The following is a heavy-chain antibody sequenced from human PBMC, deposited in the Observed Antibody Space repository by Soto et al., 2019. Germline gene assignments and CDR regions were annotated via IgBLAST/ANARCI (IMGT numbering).Heavy chain of an antibody. CDR2: ISWDGGST. Sequence: PGGSLRLSCAASGFTFDDYTMHWVRQAPGKGLEWVSLISWDGGSTYYADSVKGRFTISRDNSKNSLYLQMNSLRTEDTALYYCAKDMQDRDNYDFWSGYDYWGQGTLVTVSS. CDR1: GFTFDDYT. V-gene: IGHV3-43*01. J-gene: IGHJ4*02. CDR3: AKDMQDRDNYDFWSGYDY. D-gene: IGHD3-3*01.